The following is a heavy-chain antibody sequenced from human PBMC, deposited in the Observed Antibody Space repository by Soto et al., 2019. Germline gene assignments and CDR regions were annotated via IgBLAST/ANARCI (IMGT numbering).Heavy chain of an antibody. CDR3: AKDAPTMVYAMEAFDS. V-gene: IGHV3-30*18. Sequence: QVQLVESGGGVVQPGRSLRLSCAASGFTFSSYGMHWVRQAPGKGLEWVAVISYDGSNKYYADSVKGRFTISRDNSKNTVYLQMNSLRAEDTAVYYCAKDAPTMVYAMEAFDSWGQGTLVTVSS. D-gene: IGHD2-8*01. CDR1: GFTFSSYG. J-gene: IGHJ4*02. CDR2: ISYDGSNK.